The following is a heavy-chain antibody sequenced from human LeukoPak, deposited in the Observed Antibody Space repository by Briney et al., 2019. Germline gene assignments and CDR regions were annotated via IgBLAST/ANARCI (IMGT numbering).Heavy chain of an antibody. J-gene: IGHJ6*02. CDR1: GGTFSSYA. V-gene: IGHV1-69*13. CDR2: IIPIFGTA. Sequence: SVKVSCKASGGTFSSYAISWVRQAPGQVLEWMGGIIPIFGTANYAQKFQGRVTITADESTSTAYMELSSLRSEDTAVYYCATINTAMVGYYGMDVWGQGTTVTVSS. D-gene: IGHD5-18*01. CDR3: ATINTAMVGYYGMDV.